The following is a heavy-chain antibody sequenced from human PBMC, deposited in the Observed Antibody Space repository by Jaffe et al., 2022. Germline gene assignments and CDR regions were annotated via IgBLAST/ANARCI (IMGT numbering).Heavy chain of an antibody. J-gene: IGHJ6*03. D-gene: IGHD6-19*01. CDR1: GFTFSSYE. Sequence: EVQLVESGGGLVQPGGSLRLSCAASGFTFSSYEMNWVRQAPGKGLEWVSYISSSGSTIYYADSVKGRFTISRDNAKNSLYLQMNSLRAEDTAVYYCAVSSGRRYYYYYMDVWGKGTTVTVSS. CDR2: ISSSGSTI. V-gene: IGHV3-48*03. CDR3: AVSSGRRYYYYYMDV.